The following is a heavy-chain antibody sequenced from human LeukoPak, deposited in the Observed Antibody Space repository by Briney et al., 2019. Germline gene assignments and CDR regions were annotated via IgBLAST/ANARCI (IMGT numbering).Heavy chain of an antibody. J-gene: IGHJ4*02. CDR1: GGSISSSSYY. CDR2: IYYSGST. CDR3: ARSAVEMATIDFDY. D-gene: IGHD5-24*01. Sequence: PSETLSLTCTVSGGSISSSSYYWSWIRQPPGKGLEWIGYIYYSGSTNYNPSLKSRVTISVDTSKNQFSLKLSSVTAADTAVYYCARSAVEMATIDFDYWGQGTLVTVSS. V-gene: IGHV4-61*01.